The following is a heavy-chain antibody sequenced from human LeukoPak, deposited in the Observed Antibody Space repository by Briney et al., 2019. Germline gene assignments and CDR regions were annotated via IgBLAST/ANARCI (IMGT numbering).Heavy chain of an antibody. V-gene: IGHV3-21*01. D-gene: IGHD4-17*01. CDR3: ARDPPRGDYPFDY. CDR2: ISSSSSYI. Sequence: GGSLRLSCAASGFTFSSCSMNWVRQAPGKGLEWVSSISSSSSYIYYADSVKGRFTISRDNAKNSLYLQMNSLRAEDTAVYYCARDPPRGDYPFDYWGQGTLVTVSS. J-gene: IGHJ4*02. CDR1: GFTFSSCS.